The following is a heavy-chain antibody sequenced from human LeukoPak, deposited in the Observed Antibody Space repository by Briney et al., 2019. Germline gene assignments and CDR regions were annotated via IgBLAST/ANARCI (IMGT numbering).Heavy chain of an antibody. J-gene: IGHJ2*01. CDR3: ARYLNWNYRTNRYFDL. CDR1: GGSISSGGYY. D-gene: IGHD1-7*01. Sequence: SQTLSLTCTVSGGSISSGGYYWSWIRQPPGKGLEWIGEINHSGSTNYNPSLKSRVTISVDTSKNQFSLKVSSVTAADTAVYYCARYLNWNYRTNRYFDLWGRGTLVTVSS. CDR2: INHSGST. V-gene: IGHV4-30-2*01.